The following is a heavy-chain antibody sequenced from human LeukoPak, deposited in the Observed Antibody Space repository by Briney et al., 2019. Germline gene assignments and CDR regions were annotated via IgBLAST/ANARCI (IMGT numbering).Heavy chain of an antibody. J-gene: IGHJ6*03. V-gene: IGHV1-8*03. Sequence: ASVKVSCKASGYTFTSYDIYWVRQATGQGLEWMGWMNPNSGNTGYAQKFQGRVTITRNTSISTAYMELSSLRSEDTAVYYCARGTKNDYSNYNYYYYYMDVWGKGTTVTVSS. CDR1: GYTFTSYD. CDR3: ARGTKNDYSNYNYYYYYMDV. CDR2: MNPNSGNT. D-gene: IGHD4-11*01.